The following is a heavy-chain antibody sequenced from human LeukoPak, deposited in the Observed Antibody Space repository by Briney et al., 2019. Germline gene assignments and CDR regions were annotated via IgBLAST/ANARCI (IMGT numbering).Heavy chain of an antibody. CDR2: IIPIFGTA. CDR1: GGTFSSYA. J-gene: IGHJ4*02. D-gene: IGHD3-22*01. V-gene: IGHV1-69*13. Sequence: ASVNVSCTASGGTFSSYAISWVRQAPGQGLEWMGGIIPIFGTANYAQKFQGRVTITADESTSTAYMELSSLRSEDTAVYYCATPWDYYDSSGYYYGYWGQGTLVTVSS. CDR3: ATPWDYYDSSGYYYGY.